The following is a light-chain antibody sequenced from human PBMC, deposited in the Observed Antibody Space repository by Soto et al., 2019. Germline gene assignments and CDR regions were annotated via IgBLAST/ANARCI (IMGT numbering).Light chain of an antibody. V-gene: IGLV2-8*01. CDR3: RSFAGSPVV. J-gene: IGLJ2*01. CDR1: SSDVGEENY. CDR2: EVS. Sequence: QSVLTQPPSASGSPGQSVTITCSGTSSDVGEENYVSWYQQHPGKVPKLILYEVSKRPSGVPYRFSGSRSGNTASLTVSGLQAEDEADYFCRSFAGSPVVFGGGTKLTVL.